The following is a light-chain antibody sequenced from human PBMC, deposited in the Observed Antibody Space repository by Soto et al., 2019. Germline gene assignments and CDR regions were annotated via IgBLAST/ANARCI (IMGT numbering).Light chain of an antibody. J-gene: IGLJ2*01. CDR3: AAWDDSLNVSVV. Sequence: QSVLTQPPSASGTPGQRVTISCSGSSSNIGSNTVNWYQQLPGTAPKLLIYSNNQRPSGVPDRFSGSKSGTSASLVISGLQSEDEADYYCAAWDDSLNVSVVFGGGTKLTVL. V-gene: IGLV1-44*01. CDR1: SSNIGSNT. CDR2: SNN.